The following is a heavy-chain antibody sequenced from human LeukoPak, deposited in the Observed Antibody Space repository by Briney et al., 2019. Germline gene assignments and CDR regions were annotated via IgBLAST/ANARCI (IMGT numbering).Heavy chain of an antibody. Sequence: GGSLRLSCAASGFTFSSYGMHWVRQAPGKGLEWVSAIDPSSTYIYYADSVKGRFTISRDNAENSLYLQMNSLRVEDTAVYYCARAPTILVGYCSSSSCQADYWGQGTLVTVSS. CDR2: IDPSSTYI. CDR1: GFTFSSYG. CDR3: ARAPTILVGYCSSSSCQADY. V-gene: IGHV3-21*01. D-gene: IGHD2-2*01. J-gene: IGHJ4*02.